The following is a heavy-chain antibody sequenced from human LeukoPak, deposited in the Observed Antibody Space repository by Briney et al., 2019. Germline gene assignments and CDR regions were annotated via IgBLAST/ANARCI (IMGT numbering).Heavy chain of an antibody. V-gene: IGHV3-30-3*01. Sequence: TGGSLRLSCATSGFTFSSSAMHWVRQAPGRGLEWVAVISYDASNKYYAGSVKGRFTISRDNFKNTLYLQMNSLRVEDTAVYYCARDHSSSIPNWFDPWGQGTLVTVSS. CDR3: ARDHSSSIPNWFDP. J-gene: IGHJ5*02. CDR1: GFTFSSSA. CDR2: ISYDASNK.